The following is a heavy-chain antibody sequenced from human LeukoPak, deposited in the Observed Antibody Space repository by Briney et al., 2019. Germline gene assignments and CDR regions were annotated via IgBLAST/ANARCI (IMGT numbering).Heavy chain of an antibody. D-gene: IGHD1-14*01. J-gene: IGHJ5*02. CDR3: VRDWGVGTVGNWFDP. CDR1: GGSISTYY. V-gene: IGHV4-59*01. Sequence: SETLSLTCTVSGGSISTYYWTWIRQPPGKGREWIGYIYYSGSTNYNPSLKSRVTISLDTSKNQFSLKLSSVTAADTAVYYCVRDWGVGTVGNWFDPWGQGILVTVSS. CDR2: IYYSGST.